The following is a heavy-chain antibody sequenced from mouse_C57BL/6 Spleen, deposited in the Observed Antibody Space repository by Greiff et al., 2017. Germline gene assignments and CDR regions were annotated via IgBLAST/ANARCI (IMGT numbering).Heavy chain of an antibody. CDR3: TTYDYGSSYDAMDD. D-gene: IGHD1-1*01. V-gene: IGHV14-4*01. J-gene: IGHJ4*01. CDR1: GFNIKDDY. Sequence: VQLQQSGAELVRPGASVKLSCTASGFNIKDDYMHWVKQRPEQGLEWIGWIDPENGDTEYASKFQGKATITADTSSNTAYLQLSSLTSEDTAVYYCTTYDYGSSYDAMDDWGQGTSVTVSS. CDR2: IDPENGDT.